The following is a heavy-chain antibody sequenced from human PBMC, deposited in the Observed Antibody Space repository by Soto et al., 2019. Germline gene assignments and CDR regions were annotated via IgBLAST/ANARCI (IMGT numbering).Heavy chain of an antibody. CDR1: GYTLTELS. Sequence: ASVKVSCKVSGYTLTELSMHWVRQAPGQRLEWMGWINAGNGNTKYSQKFQGRVTITRDTSASTAYMELSSLRSEDTAVYYCARGLNGYLHYFDYWGQGTPVTVSS. CDR2: INAGNGNT. V-gene: IGHV1-3*01. J-gene: IGHJ4*02. D-gene: IGHD5-18*01. CDR3: ARGLNGYLHYFDY.